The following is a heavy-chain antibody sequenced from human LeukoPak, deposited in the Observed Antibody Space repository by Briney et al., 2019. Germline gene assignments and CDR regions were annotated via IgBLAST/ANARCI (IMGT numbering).Heavy chain of an antibody. CDR3: ARVGSRGYSYGRKIGGETDY. CDR1: GGSFSGYY. D-gene: IGHD5-18*01. V-gene: IGHV4-34*01. CDR2: INHSGST. Sequence: NTSETLSLTCAVYGGSFSGYYWSWIRQPPGKGLEWIGEINHSGSTNYNPSLKSRVTISVDTSKNQFSLKLSSVTAADTAVYYCARVGSRGYSYGRKIGGETDYWGQGTLVTVSS. J-gene: IGHJ4*02.